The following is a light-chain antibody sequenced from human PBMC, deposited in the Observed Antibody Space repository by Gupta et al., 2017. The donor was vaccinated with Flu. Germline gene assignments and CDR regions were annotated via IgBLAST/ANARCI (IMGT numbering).Light chain of an antibody. CDR2: EDN. CDR3: QSYDSSNQGV. J-gene: IGLJ3*02. V-gene: IGLV6-57*03. Sequence: NFMLTQPHSVSESPGKTLTISCTRRSGSIASNYVQWYQQRPGSAPTTVIYEDNQRPSGVPDRFSGSIDSSSNSASLTISGLKTEDEADYYCQSYDSSNQGVFGGGTKLTVL. CDR1: SGSIASNY.